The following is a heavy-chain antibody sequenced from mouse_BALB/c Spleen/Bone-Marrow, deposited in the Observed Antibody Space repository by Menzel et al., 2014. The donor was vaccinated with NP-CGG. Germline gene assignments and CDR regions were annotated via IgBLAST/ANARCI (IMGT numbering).Heavy chain of an antibody. CDR2: IRNKPNGYTT. Sequence: DVMLVESGGGLVQPGGSLRLSCAPSGFTFTDYYMSWVRQPPGKALEWLGFIRNKPNGYTTEYSASVKGRFTISRDNSQSILYLQMNTLRAEDSATYYCARDDYGRGYWGQGTTLTVSS. CDR3: ARDDYGRGY. D-gene: IGHD1-1*01. J-gene: IGHJ2*01. CDR1: GFTFTDYY. V-gene: IGHV7-3*02.